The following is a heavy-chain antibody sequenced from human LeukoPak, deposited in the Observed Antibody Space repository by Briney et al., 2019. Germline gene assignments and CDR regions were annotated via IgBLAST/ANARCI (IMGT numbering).Heavy chain of an antibody. CDR1: GVSVSSDNW. Sequence: PSGTLSLTCAVYGVSVSSDNWWTWVRQSPGKGLEWIGETHRSGDTKYNPSLNGRVTISIDNSNNRLSLHLRYVTAADTAMYYCATRDQSRTYLAPADCWGQGTLATVSS. CDR2: THRSGDT. V-gene: IGHV4-4*02. CDR3: ATRDQSRTYLAPADC. D-gene: IGHD5-24*01. J-gene: IGHJ4*02.